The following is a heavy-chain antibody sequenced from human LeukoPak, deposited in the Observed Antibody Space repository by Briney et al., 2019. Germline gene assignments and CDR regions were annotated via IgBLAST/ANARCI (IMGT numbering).Heavy chain of an antibody. CDR3: ARGVRGSGSYGAYYFDY. CDR1: GGSFSGYY. CDR2: INHSGST. V-gene: IGHV4-34*01. D-gene: IGHD3-10*01. Sequence: SETLSLTCAVYGGSFSGYYWSWIRQPPGKGLEWIGEINHSGSTNYIPSLKSRVTISVDTSKNQFSLKLSSVTAADTAVYYCARGVRGSGSYGAYYFDYWGQGTLVTVSS. J-gene: IGHJ4*02.